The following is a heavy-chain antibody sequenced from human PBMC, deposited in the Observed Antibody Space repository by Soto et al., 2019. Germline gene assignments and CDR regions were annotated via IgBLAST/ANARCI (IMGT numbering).Heavy chain of an antibody. Sequence: KQSQTLSLTCAIPVDSVSSNSAAWNWIRQSPSRCLEWLGRTYYRSKWNNDYAVSVERRITINPDTSKNQFSLQLNSVTPEDTAEYYCARVTGTTFYYFDFWGQGTLVTVSS. J-gene: IGHJ4*02. CDR3: ARVTGTTFYYFDF. D-gene: IGHD1-20*01. CDR1: VDSVSSNSAA. CDR2: TYYRSKWNN. V-gene: IGHV6-1*01.